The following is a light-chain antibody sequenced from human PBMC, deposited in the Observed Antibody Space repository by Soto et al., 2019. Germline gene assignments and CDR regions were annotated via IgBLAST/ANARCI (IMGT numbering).Light chain of an antibody. CDR2: NNN. V-gene: IGLV1-44*01. CDR3: AAWDDSLSGPV. CDR1: RASIGSNT. Sequence: QSVLTQPPSASGTPGQRVTISCPGSRASIGSNTVTWYQHLPGAAPKLLVYNNNQRPSGVPDRFSGSKSDTSASLAISGLQFEDEAVYYCAAWDDSLSGPVFGGGTQLTVL. J-gene: IGLJ7*01.